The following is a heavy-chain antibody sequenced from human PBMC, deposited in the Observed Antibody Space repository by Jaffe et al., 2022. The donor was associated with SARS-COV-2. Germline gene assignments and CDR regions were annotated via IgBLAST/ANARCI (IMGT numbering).Heavy chain of an antibody. CDR3: ASAPIAAAGTLGMDV. CDR2: IDPSDSYT. V-gene: IGHV5-10-1*03. Sequence: EVQLVQSGAEVKKPGESLRISCKGSGYSFTSYWISWVRQMPGKGLEWMGRIDPSDSYTNYSPSFQGHVTISADKSISTAYLQWSSLKASDTAMYYCASAPIAAAGTLGMDVWGQGTTVTVSS. D-gene: IGHD6-13*01. CDR1: GYSFTSYW. J-gene: IGHJ6*02.